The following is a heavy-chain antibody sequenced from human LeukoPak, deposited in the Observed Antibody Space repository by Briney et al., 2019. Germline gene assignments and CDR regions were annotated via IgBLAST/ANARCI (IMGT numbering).Heavy chain of an antibody. V-gene: IGHV3-48*01. CDR3: ARAPYYYDSNYAFDI. Sequence: GGSLRLSCAASGFSFSTYSINWVRQAPGKGLEWVSYISSGGSTIYYADSVKGRFTISRDNAKNSLYLQMNSLRAEDTAVYYCARAPYYYDSNYAFDIWGQGTMVTVSS. CDR1: GFSFSTYS. J-gene: IGHJ3*02. D-gene: IGHD3-22*01. CDR2: ISSGGSTI.